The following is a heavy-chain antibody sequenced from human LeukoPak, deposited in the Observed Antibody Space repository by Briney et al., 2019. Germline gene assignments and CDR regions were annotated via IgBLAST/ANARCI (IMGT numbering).Heavy chain of an antibody. D-gene: IGHD3-3*01. CDR1: GFNVSTYA. V-gene: IGHV3-23*01. J-gene: IGHJ6*03. CDR2: LSGSGVLT. CDR3: AKSSELRSLGWFQGSHMDV. Sequence: GGSLRLSCAASGFNVSTYAMNWVRLAPGKGPEWVPSLSGSGVLTNYADSVKGRFTISRDTSKNTLHLQMNSLTFEDTAIYFCAKSSELRSLGWFQGSHMDVWGKGTTVTVSS.